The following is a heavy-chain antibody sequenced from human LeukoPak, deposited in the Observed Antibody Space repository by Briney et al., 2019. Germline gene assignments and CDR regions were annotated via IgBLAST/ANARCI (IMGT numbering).Heavy chain of an antibody. CDR1: GFIFSDYY. Sequence: GGSLRLSCAASGFIFSDYYMSWISQAPGKGLEWVSYIGSSGRTIYYADSVKGRFTISRDNAKNSLFLQMNTLKAEDTAVYYCARAGGGYLGEFNYWGQGTLVTVSS. CDR3: ARAGGGYLGEFNY. V-gene: IGHV3-11*01. D-gene: IGHD1-26*01. J-gene: IGHJ4*02. CDR2: IGSSGRTI.